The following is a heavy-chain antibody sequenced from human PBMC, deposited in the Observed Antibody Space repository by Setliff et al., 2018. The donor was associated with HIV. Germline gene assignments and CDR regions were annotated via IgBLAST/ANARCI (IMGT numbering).Heavy chain of an antibody. Sequence: SETLSLTCVVSDYSISHDYNWAWIRQSPGKGLEWVGSVHRSGPTHHNPSLQSRVTISLDSSKNQFSLIVTSVTAADTAIYYCARQPPADSGDSNAPHFDFWGQGTLVTVSS. CDR3: ARQPPADSGDSNAPHFDF. CDR1: DYSISHDYN. CDR2: VHRSGPT. J-gene: IGHJ4*02. V-gene: IGHV4-38-2*01. D-gene: IGHD3-22*01.